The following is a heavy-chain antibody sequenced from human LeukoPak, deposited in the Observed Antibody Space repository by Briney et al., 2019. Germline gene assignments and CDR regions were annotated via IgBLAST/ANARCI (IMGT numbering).Heavy chain of an antibody. V-gene: IGHV3-23*01. CDR2: ISGSGGST. D-gene: IGHD6-19*01. CDR1: GFTFSSYA. J-gene: IGHJ4*02. Sequence: GGSLSLSCAASGFTFSSYAMSWVRQAPGKGLEWVSAISGSGGSTYYADSVKGRFTISRDNSKNTLHLQMNSLRAEDTAVYYCAKGVEAVALEYWGQGTLVTVSS. CDR3: AKGVEAVALEY.